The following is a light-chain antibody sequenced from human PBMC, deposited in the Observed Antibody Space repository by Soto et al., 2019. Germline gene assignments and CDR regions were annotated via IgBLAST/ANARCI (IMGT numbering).Light chain of an antibody. Sequence: QSALTQPASVSGSPGQSITISCTGTSSDVGGYNYVSWYQQHPGKAPKVIIFDVNNRHSGVSNRFSGSKSGNTASLTISGLQTEDEADYYCSSYTNSRSVIFGGGTQLTVL. V-gene: IGLV2-14*03. J-gene: IGLJ2*01. CDR2: DVN. CDR1: SSDVGGYNY. CDR3: SSYTNSRSVI.